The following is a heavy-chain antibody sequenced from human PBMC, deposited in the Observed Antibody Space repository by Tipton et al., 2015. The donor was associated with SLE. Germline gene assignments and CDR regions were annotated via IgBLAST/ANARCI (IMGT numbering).Heavy chain of an antibody. J-gene: IGHJ4*02. V-gene: IGHV4-39*07. CDR3: ATSNLTADRRRLVY. Sequence: TLSLTCKVSGGSISRFSYSWGWIRQPPGKGLDWIASLAYTVSTFYNPSLKSRVTMSIDTSKNQFSLKISSVTAADTAVYFCATSNLTADRRRLVYWGQGTLVTVSS. CDR1: GGSISRFSYS. CDR2: LAYTVST. D-gene: IGHD7-27*01.